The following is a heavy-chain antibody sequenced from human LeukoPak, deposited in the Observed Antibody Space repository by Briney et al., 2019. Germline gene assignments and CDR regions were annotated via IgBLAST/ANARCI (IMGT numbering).Heavy chain of an antibody. D-gene: IGHD1-1*01. CDR3: AKSPKTGFLFDY. J-gene: IGHJ4*02. CDR2: IYGGVNT. CDR1: GFTVSSNY. Sequence: GGSLRISCAASGFTVSSNYMSWVRQAPGKGLEWVSVIYGGVNTVYADSVQGRFTISRDNSKNTLYLQMSSLRAEDTAVYYCAKSPKTGFLFDYWGKGTLVTVSS. V-gene: IGHV3-66*01.